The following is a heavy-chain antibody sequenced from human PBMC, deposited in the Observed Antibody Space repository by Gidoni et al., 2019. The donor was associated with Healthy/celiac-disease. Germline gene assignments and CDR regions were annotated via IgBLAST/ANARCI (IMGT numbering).Heavy chain of an antibody. CDR3: ARSEVVVAATGVYDFDI. CDR1: GGTFSRYA. D-gene: IGHD2-15*01. V-gene: IGHV1-69*06. J-gene: IGHJ3*02. CDR2: LIPIFGTA. Sequence: QVQLVQSWAEVNKPGSSVKVSCKASGGTFSRYAISLVRQAPGQGLEWLGGLIPIFGTANYAQKCQGIVTITADKSTSTADMELSSMRSEDTAVYYCARSEVVVAATGVYDFDIWGQGTMVTVSS.